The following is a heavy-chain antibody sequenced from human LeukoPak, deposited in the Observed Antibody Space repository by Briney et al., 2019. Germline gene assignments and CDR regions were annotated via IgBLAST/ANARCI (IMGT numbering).Heavy chain of an antibody. J-gene: IGHJ5*02. Sequence: SETLSLTCAVYGGSFSGYYWSWIRQPPGKGLEWIGEINHSGSTNYNPSLKSRVTISVDTSKNQFSLKLSSVTAADTAVYYCARGRSIAAARWSDPWGQGTLVTVSS. CDR3: ARGRSIAAARWSDP. CDR2: INHSGST. V-gene: IGHV4-34*01. CDR1: GGSFSGYY. D-gene: IGHD6-13*01.